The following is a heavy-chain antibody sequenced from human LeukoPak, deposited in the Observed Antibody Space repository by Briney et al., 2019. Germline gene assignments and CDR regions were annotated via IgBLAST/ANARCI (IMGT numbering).Heavy chain of an antibody. CDR1: GYTFTSYY. CDR3: ARDTTTVTTYYYYMDV. V-gene: IGHV1-46*01. CDR2: INPSGGST. Sequence: ASVKVSCKASGYTFTSYYMHWVRQAPGQGLEWMGIINPSGGSTSYAQKFQGRVTMTRDMSTSTVYMELSSLRSEDTAVYYCARDTTTVTTYYYYMDVWGKGTTVTVSS. J-gene: IGHJ6*03. D-gene: IGHD4-11*01.